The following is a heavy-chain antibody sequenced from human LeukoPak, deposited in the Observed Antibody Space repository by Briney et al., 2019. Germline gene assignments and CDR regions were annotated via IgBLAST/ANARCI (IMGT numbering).Heavy chain of an antibody. D-gene: IGHD6-19*01. CDR2: INPNSGGT. Sequence: GSVKVSCKASGYTFSGYYMHWVRQAPGQGLEWMGWINPNSGGTNYAQKFQGRVTMTRDTSISTAYMEMRRLRSDDTAVYYCARLGYSSGSDYWGQGTLVTVSS. CDR3: ARLGYSSGSDY. V-gene: IGHV1-2*02. CDR1: GYTFSGYY. J-gene: IGHJ4*02.